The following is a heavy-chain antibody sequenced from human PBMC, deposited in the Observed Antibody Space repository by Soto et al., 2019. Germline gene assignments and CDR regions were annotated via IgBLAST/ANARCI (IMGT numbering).Heavy chain of an antibody. CDR2: INSDGSST. V-gene: IGHV3-74*01. J-gene: IGHJ4*02. D-gene: IGHD3-3*02. CDR1: GFTFSSYW. Sequence: EVQLVESGGGLVQPGGSLRLSCAASGFTFSSYWMHWVRQAPGKGLVWVSRINSDGSSTYYADSVKGRFTSYRDNAKNTLYLQMNSRRAEDTAVYYCARHLAGNRDYLVQGTLVTVSS. CDR3: ARHLAGNRDY.